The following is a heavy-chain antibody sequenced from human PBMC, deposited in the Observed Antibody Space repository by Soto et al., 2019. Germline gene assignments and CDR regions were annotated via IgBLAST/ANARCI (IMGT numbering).Heavy chain of an antibody. V-gene: IGHV3-49*03. J-gene: IGHJ6*02. CDR2: IRSKAYGGTT. D-gene: IGHD6-13*01. Sequence: PGGSLRLSCPASGFPFGDYAMSWFRQAPGKGLEWVGFIRSKAYGGTTEYAASVKGRFTISRDDSKSIAYLQMNSLKTEDTAVYYCTRDWYNAAGTIYYYYGMDVWGQGTTVTVSS. CDR1: GFPFGDYA. CDR3: TRDWYNAAGTIYYYYGMDV.